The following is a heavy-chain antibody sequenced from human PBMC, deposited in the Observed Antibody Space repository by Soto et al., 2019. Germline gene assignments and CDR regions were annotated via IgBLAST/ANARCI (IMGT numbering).Heavy chain of an antibody. D-gene: IGHD4-17*01. CDR3: AKGWVCVVGTTDWFEH. CDR1: GFTFSSYA. Sequence: GGSLRLSCAASGFTFSSYAMSWVRQAPGKGLEWVSAISDSGSNTYYADSVKGRFTISRDNSKNTLYLQMNSLRAEDTAVYYCAKGWVCVVGTTDWFEHWGQGTLVTVSS. V-gene: IGHV3-23*01. J-gene: IGHJ5*02. CDR2: ISDSGSNT.